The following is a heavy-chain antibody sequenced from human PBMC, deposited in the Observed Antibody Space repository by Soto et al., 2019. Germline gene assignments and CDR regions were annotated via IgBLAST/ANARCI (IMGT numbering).Heavy chain of an antibody. Sequence: QVQLQESGPGLVKPSQTLSLTCTVSGGSISSGGYYWSWIRQHPGKGLEWIGYIYYSGSTYYNPSLKSRVTISVDTYKNQFSLQLSSVTAADTAVYYCARESGRHSVAADYWGQGTLVTVSS. V-gene: IGHV4-31*03. CDR3: ARESGRHSVAADY. J-gene: IGHJ4*02. CDR1: GGSISSGGYY. CDR2: IYYSGST. D-gene: IGHD6-19*01.